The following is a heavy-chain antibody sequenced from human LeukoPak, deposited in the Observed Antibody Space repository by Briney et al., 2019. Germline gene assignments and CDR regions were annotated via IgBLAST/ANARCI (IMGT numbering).Heavy chain of an antibody. CDR3: ASRTRTGAFDI. Sequence: ASVKVSCEASGYTFTSYDIDWVRQATGQGLEWMGWMNPNSGNTGYAQKFQGRVTMTRNASISTAYMELSSLRSEDTAVYYCASRTRTGAFDIWGQGTMVTVSS. D-gene: IGHD4-17*01. CDR2: MNPNSGNT. CDR1: GYTFTSYD. V-gene: IGHV1-8*01. J-gene: IGHJ3*02.